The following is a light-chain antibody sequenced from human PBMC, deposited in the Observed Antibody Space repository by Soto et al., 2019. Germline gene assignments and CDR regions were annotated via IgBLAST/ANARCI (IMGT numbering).Light chain of an antibody. CDR2: SAS. CDR1: RGISSY. CDR3: QQLNSYTQT. J-gene: IGKJ5*01. Sequence: IQLTQSPSSLSASVGDRVTITCQASRGISSYLAWYQKKPGKDPKLLVYSASTLQSGVPSRFSGSGSGPDFNLTISRLQTEDSATYLCQQLNSYTQTFGQGTRLEIK. V-gene: IGKV1-9*01.